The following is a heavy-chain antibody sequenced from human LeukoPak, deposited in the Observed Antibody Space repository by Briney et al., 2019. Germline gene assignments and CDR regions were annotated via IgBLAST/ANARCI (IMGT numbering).Heavy chain of an antibody. D-gene: IGHD6-19*01. CDR2: ISAYNGNT. V-gene: IGHV1-18*01. CDR1: GGTFSSYA. J-gene: IGHJ4*02. CDR3: ARVSQWLLRDY. Sequence: ASVKVSCKASGGTFSSYAISWVRQAPGQGLEWMGWISAYNGNTNYAQKLQGRVTMTTDTSTSTAYMELRSLRSDDTAVYYCARVSQWLLRDYWGQGTLVTVSS.